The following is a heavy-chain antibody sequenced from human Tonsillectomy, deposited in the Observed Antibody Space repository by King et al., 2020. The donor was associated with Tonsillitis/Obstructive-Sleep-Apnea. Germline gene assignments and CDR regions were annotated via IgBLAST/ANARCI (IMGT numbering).Heavy chain of an antibody. CDR2: IYYSGST. Sequence: PLQESGPGLVKPSETLSLTCTVSGGSISSYYWSWIRQPPGKGLEWIGYIYYSGSTNYNPSLKSRVTISVDTSKNQFSLKLSSVTAADTAVYYCARHGPSDYDFWSGYPYYFDYWGQGTLVTVSS. V-gene: IGHV4-59*08. J-gene: IGHJ4*02. CDR3: ARHGPSDYDFWSGYPYYFDY. D-gene: IGHD3-3*01. CDR1: GGSISSYY.